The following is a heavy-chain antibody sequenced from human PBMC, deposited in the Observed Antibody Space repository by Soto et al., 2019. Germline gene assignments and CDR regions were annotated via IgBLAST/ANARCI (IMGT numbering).Heavy chain of an antibody. CDR2: ITSDGKTT. CDR3: AGQLLDFENVGRGMDV. D-gene: IGHD6-19*01. CDR1: GFSFSSHW. V-gene: IGHV3-74*01. J-gene: IGHJ6*02. Sequence: EVQLVESGGGLVQPGGSRRLSCAASGFSFSSHWMHWVRKVPGKGLEWVARITSDGKTTGYADSVKGRFTISRDNAKNTLYLQMNSLRVEDTAIYYCAGQLLDFENVGRGMDVWGQGATVTVS.